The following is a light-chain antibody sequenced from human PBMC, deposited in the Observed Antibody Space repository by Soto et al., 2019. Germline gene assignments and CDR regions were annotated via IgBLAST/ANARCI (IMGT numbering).Light chain of an antibody. J-gene: IGKJ1*01. CDR1: QSISSW. CDR2: DAS. V-gene: IGKV1-5*01. Sequence: DIQMTQSPSTLSASVGDRGTITCWASQSISSWLAWYQQKPGKAPKLLIYDASSLESGVPSRFSGSGSGTEFTLTISSLQPDDFATYYCQQYNSYSRTFGQGTKVDIK. CDR3: QQYNSYSRT.